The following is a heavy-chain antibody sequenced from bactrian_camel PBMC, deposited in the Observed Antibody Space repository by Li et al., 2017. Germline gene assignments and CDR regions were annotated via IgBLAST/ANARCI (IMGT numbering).Heavy chain of an antibody. J-gene: IGHJ6*01. CDR2: ADADRRT. D-gene: IGHD6*01. CDR1: GNTDCMHC. CDR3: AADRDFDGTASGSWPCVGPAFGY. V-gene: IGHV3S53*01. Sequence: QVQLVESGGGLVQPGGSLTLSCAASGNTDCMHCMAWFRQVPGKGREAVAAADADRRTIYGDFVEGRFTIDRDNARNILYLRMHDLKPEDTAMYYCAADRDFDGTASGSWPCVGPAFGYWGQGTQVTVS.